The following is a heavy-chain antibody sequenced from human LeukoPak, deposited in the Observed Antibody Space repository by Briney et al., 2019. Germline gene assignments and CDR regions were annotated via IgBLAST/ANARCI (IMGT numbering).Heavy chain of an antibody. Sequence: GGSLRLSCAASGSTFSSYGMHWVRQAPGKGLEWVVVIWYDGSNKYYADSVKGRFTISRDNAKNSLYLQMNSLRAEDTAVYYCAREAAGFDYWGQGTLVTVSS. J-gene: IGHJ4*02. V-gene: IGHV3-33*01. D-gene: IGHD6-13*01. CDR1: GSTFSSYG. CDR2: IWYDGSNK. CDR3: AREAAGFDY.